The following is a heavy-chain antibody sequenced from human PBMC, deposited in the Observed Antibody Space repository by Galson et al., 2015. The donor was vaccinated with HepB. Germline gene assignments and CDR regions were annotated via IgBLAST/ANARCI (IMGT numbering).Heavy chain of an antibody. V-gene: IGHV3-7*01. CDR1: GFTFSTYW. D-gene: IGHD3-3*01. CDR3: ARDFSGSYDFWSGYPGGESWFDP. J-gene: IGHJ5*02. CDR2: IKGDGSQQ. Sequence: SLRLSCAASGFTFSTYWMNWVRQAPGKGPEWMANIKGDGSQQDYVASVKGRFTVSRDNAKNSLYLQMNSLRVEDTAVYYCARDFSGSYDFWSGYPGGESWFDPWGQGTLVTVSA.